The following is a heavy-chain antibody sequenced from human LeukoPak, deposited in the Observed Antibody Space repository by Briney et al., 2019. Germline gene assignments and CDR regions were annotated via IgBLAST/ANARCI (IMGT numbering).Heavy chain of an antibody. D-gene: IGHD2-8*01. CDR2: IKQDGSEK. CDR3: AKDRMAPQYYFDY. J-gene: IGHJ4*02. Sequence: PGGSLRLSCAASGFTFSSYWMSWVRQAPGKGLEWVANIKQDGSEKYYVDSVKGRFTISRDNAKNSLYLQMNSLRAEDTAVYYCAKDRMAPQYYFDYWGQGTLVTVSS. CDR1: GFTFSSYW. V-gene: IGHV3-7*01.